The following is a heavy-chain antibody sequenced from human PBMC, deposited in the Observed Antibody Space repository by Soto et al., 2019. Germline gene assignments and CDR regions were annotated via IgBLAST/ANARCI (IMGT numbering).Heavy chain of an antibody. CDR2: IYYSGST. CDR3: ARRNYSNYTTTTRSTYYYYYYYMDV. Sequence: SETLSLTCTVSGGSISSSSYYWGWIRQPPGKGLEWIGYIYYSGSTNYNPSLKSRVTISVDTSKNQFSLKLSSVTAADTAVYYCARRNYSNYTTTTRSTYYYYYYYMDVWGKGTTVTVSS. D-gene: IGHD4-4*01. V-gene: IGHV4-61*05. J-gene: IGHJ6*03. CDR1: GGSISSSSYY.